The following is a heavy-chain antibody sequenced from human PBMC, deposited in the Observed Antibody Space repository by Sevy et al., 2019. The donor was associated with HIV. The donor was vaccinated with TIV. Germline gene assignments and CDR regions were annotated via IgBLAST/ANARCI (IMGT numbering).Heavy chain of an antibody. CDR3: ARGGDYGDYYFDY. Sequence: GGSLRLSCAASGFTFSSYAMHWVRQAPGKGLEWVAVISYDGSNKYYADSVKGRFTISRDNSKNTRYLQMNSLRAEDTAVYYCARGGDYGDYYFDYWGQGTLVTVSS. D-gene: IGHD4-17*01. CDR2: ISYDGSNK. V-gene: IGHV3-30*04. CDR1: GFTFSSYA. J-gene: IGHJ4*02.